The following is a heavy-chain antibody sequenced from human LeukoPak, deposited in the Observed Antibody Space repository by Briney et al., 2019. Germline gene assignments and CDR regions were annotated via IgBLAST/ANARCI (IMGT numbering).Heavy chain of an antibody. CDR3: ARAPSSGGSCYSKNGWFDP. J-gene: IGHJ5*02. CDR2: INPNSGGT. D-gene: IGHD2-15*01. Sequence: ASVKVSCKVSGYTLTELSMHWVRQAPGQGLEWMGWINPNSGGTNYAQKFQGWVTMTRDTSISTAYMELSRLRSDDTAVYYCARAPSSGGSCYSKNGWFDPWGQGTLVTVSS. V-gene: IGHV1-2*04. CDR1: GYTLTELS.